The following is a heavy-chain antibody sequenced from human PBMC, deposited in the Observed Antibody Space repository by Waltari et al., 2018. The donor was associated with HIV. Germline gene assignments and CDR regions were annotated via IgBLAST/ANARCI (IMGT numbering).Heavy chain of an antibody. CDR1: GFTFSTYP. V-gene: IGHV3-23*04. Sequence: EVQLVESGGGLVQPGGSLRLPCTASGFTFSTYPMTWVRQTPGKGLEWVSLIGAGGAGTFYADFVKGRFTISRDNSRNTLSLQMNSLTAEDTALYYCAKLIFSDANFYFDDWGQGTRVTVSS. CDR2: IGAGGAGT. D-gene: IGHD2-21*02. J-gene: IGHJ4*02. CDR3: AKLIFSDANFYFDD.